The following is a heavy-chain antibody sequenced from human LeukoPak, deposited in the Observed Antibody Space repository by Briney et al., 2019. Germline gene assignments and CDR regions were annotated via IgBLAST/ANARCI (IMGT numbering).Heavy chain of an antibody. D-gene: IGHD2-15*01. Sequence: GGSLRLSCAASGFTFSDYYVSWIRQAPGKGLEWVSYISSSGSYTNYADSVKGRFTISRDNAKNSLYLQMNSLRAEDTAVYYCTRCSGGSCYNLGGAFDIWGQGTMVTVSS. CDR1: GFTFSDYY. V-gene: IGHV3-11*03. CDR3: TRCSGGSCYNLGGAFDI. CDR2: ISSSGSYT. J-gene: IGHJ3*02.